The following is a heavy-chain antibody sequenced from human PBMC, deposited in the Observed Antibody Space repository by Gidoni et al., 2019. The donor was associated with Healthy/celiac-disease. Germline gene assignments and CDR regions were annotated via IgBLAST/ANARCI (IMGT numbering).Heavy chain of an antibody. V-gene: IGHV4-34*01. CDR2: INHSGSP. D-gene: IGHD3-10*01. CDR3: ARITMVRGARDAFDI. CDR1: GGSFSGYY. J-gene: IGHJ3*02. Sequence: QVQLQQWGAGLLKPSETLSLTCAVYGGSFSGYYWSWIRQPPGKGLEWIGEINHSGSPNYNPSLKSRVTISVDTSKNQFSLKLSSVTAADTAVYYCARITMVRGARDAFDIWGQGTMVTVSS.